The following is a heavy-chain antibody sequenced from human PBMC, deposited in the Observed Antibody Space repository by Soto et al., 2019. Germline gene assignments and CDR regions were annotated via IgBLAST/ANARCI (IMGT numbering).Heavy chain of an antibody. D-gene: IGHD2-2*01. CDR2: ISSSSSYI. V-gene: IGHV3-21*01. J-gene: IGHJ3*02. CDR1: GFTFSSYS. Sequence: GGSLRLSCAASGFTFSSYSMNWVRQAPGKGLEWVSSISSSSSYIYYADSVKGRFTISRDNAKNSLNLQMNSLRAEDTAVYYCARAEPSVVVPAVAGDAFDIWGQGTMVTVSS. CDR3: ARAEPSVVVPAVAGDAFDI.